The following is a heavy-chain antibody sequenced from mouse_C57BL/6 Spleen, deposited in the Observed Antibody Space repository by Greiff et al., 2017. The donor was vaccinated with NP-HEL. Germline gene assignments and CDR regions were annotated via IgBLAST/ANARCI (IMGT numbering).Heavy chain of an antibody. Sequence: QVQLQQSGAELVKPGASVKLSCKASGYTFTSYWMHWVKQRPGQGLEWIGMIHPNSGSTNYNEKFKSKATLTVDKSSSTAYMQLSSLTSADSAVYEGARPAPTVVATSYGMDYWGQGTSVTVSS. J-gene: IGHJ4*01. CDR2: IHPNSGST. V-gene: IGHV1-64*01. CDR1: GYTFTSYW. CDR3: ARPAPTVVATSYGMDY. D-gene: IGHD1-1*01.